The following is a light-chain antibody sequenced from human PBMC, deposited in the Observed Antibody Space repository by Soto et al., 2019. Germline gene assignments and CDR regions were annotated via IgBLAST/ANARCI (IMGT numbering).Light chain of an antibody. J-gene: IGLJ2*01. CDR3: NSYTSDTTVI. CDR2: EVT. V-gene: IGLV2-14*01. CDR1: STDVGGYNY. Sequence: QSVLTQPASVSGSPGQSVSISCTGTSTDVGGYNYVSWYQHHPGKAPKLVIFEVTNRPSGISNRFSASKSGNTASLTISGLQAEDEAYYYCNSYTSDTTVIFGGGTKLTVL.